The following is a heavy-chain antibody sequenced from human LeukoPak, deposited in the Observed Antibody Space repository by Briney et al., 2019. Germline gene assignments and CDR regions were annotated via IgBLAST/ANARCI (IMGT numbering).Heavy chain of an antibody. CDR3: ARTGDWSYFDY. Sequence: RPSETLSLTCAVYRGSLSGYYWSWIRQPPGKGLEWIGEIYHSGSPNYNPSLKSRVTISVDKSKNQFSLKLSPVTAADTAVYYCARTGDWSYFDYWGQGTLVTVSS. CDR1: RGSLSGYY. D-gene: IGHD2-21*02. V-gene: IGHV4-34*01. CDR2: IYHSGSP. J-gene: IGHJ4*02.